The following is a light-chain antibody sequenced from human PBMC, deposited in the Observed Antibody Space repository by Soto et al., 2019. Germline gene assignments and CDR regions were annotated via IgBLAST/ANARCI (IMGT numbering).Light chain of an antibody. CDR1: QDITNY. CDR3: QQFDSVPCT. J-gene: IGKJ2*02. V-gene: IGKV1-33*01. CDR2: DAS. Sequence: IQMTQSPSSLSASVGERVTITCQASQDITNYLIWYQQKPGKAPKLLIYDASSLGTGVSSRFSGSGSGTHLTLTISSLQPEDIATYYCQQFDSVPCTFGQGTKLEIK.